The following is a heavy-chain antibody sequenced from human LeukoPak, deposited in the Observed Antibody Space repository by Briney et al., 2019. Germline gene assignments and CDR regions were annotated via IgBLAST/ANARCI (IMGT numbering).Heavy chain of an antibody. CDR2: INSDGSST. CDR1: GFTFSSYW. V-gene: IGHV3-74*01. Sequence: PGGSLRLSCAASGFTFSSYWMHWVRQAPGKGLVLVSRINSDGSSTNYADSVKGRFTISRDNAQNTLYLQMNSLRAEDTAVYYCARESLGDFWSGSQSSDYWGQGTLVTVSS. D-gene: IGHD3-3*01. J-gene: IGHJ4*02. CDR3: ARESLGDFWSGSQSSDY.